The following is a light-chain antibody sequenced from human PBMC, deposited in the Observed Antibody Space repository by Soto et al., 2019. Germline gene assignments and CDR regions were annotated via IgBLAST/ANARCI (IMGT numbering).Light chain of an antibody. CDR2: GAS. CDR1: QSVSSTY. V-gene: IGKV3-15*01. Sequence: EIVLTQSPDTLSLSPGERATLSCRASQSVSSTYLAWYQKRPGQAPRLLIYGASTRATGIPARFSGSGSGTEFTLTISSLQSEDFAVYYCQQYHSWPPRTFGQGTKVDIK. CDR3: QQYHSWPPRT. J-gene: IGKJ1*01.